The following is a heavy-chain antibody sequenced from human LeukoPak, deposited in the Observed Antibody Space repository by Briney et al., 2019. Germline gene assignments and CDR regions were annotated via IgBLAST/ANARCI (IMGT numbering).Heavy chain of an antibody. V-gene: IGHV1-8*01. Sequence: ASVKVSCKASGYTFTSYDINWVRQATGQGLEWMGWMNPNSGNTGYAQKFQGRVTMTRNTSISTAYMELSSLRSEGTAVYYCARGVRVAGSYSDYWGQGTLVTVSS. CDR3: ARGVRVAGSYSDY. J-gene: IGHJ4*02. D-gene: IGHD3-10*01. CDR2: MNPNSGNT. CDR1: GYTFTSYD.